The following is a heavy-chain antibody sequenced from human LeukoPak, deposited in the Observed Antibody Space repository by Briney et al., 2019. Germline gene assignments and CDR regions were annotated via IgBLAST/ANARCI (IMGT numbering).Heavy chain of an antibody. CDR1: GFTFSDYY. V-gene: IGHV3-11*01. J-gene: IGHJ6*03. Sequence: GGSLRLSCAASGFTFSDYYMSWIRQAPGKGLEWVSYISSSGSTIYYADSAKGRFTISRDNAKNSLYLQMNSLRAEDTAVYYCARVGAGYCSGGSCRYYYYYYYMDVWGKGTTVTISS. CDR3: ARVGAGYCSGGSCRYYYYYYYMDV. D-gene: IGHD2-15*01. CDR2: ISSSGSTI.